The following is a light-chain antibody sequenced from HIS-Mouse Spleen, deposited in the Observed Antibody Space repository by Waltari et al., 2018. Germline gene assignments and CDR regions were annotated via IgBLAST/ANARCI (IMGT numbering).Light chain of an antibody. Sequence: QSALTQPPSASGSPGQSVTISCTGTSSDVGGYNYVSWYQQHPGKAPKLMIYEVSKRPAGVPDGFSGSKSGNTASLTVSGLQAEDEADYYCSSYAGSNNSLYVFGTGTKVTVL. J-gene: IGLJ1*01. CDR1: SSDVGGYNY. V-gene: IGLV2-8*01. CDR3: SSYAGSNNSLYV. CDR2: EVS.